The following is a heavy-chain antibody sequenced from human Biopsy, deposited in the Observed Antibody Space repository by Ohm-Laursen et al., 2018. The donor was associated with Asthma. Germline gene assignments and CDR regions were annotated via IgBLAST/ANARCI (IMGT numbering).Heavy chain of an antibody. Sequence: SLRLSCAASGFTFSHYNMNWVRQAPGKGLEWVSSITDTSRYIKYADSVKGRFTISRDNFRNTVHLQMSSLGPEDSAVYYCTRDRFYNSVTSESFYYGVDVWGQGTTVTVSS. V-gene: IGHV3-21*01. D-gene: IGHD2-21*02. J-gene: IGHJ6*02. CDR2: ITDTSRYI. CDR1: GFTFSHYN. CDR3: TRDRFYNSVTSESFYYGVDV.